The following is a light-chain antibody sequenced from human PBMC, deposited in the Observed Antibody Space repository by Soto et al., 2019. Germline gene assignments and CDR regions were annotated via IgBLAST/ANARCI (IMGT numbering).Light chain of an antibody. V-gene: IGKV3-20*01. CDR2: GAS. CDR3: QQFYTWPVT. CDR1: QSLNARY. Sequence: EIVLTQSPGTLSLSPGERATLSCRASQSLNARYLAWYQVKPGQAPRLLFYGASSRATGIPDRFIGSGSGTDFTLTINGLQSEDFAVYYCQQFYTWPVTFGGGTKVEIK. J-gene: IGKJ4*01.